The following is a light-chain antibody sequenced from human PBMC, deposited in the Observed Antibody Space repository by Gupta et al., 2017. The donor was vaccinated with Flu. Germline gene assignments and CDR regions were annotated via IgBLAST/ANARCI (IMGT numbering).Light chain of an antibody. CDR2: EVS. Sequence: SGNIYCTGTSSNVGGYTYLSWYQQHPGKAPKLMIYEVSNRPSGVSNRFSGSKSGNTGSLTISGLQAEDEADYYCSSYTSSSTYVFGTGTKVTVL. CDR3: SSYTSSSTYV. V-gene: IGLV2-14*01. CDR1: SSNVGGYTY. J-gene: IGLJ1*01.